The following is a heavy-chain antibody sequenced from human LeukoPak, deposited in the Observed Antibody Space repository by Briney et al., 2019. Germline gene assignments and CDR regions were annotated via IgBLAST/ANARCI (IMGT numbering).Heavy chain of an antibody. CDR3: ARSITIFGVVIYYFDY. J-gene: IGHJ4*02. V-gene: IGHV1-18*01. CDR2: ISAYNGNT. D-gene: IGHD3-3*01. CDR1: GYTFTSYG. Sequence: ASVKVSCKASGYTFTSYGISWVRQAPGQGLEWMGWISAYNGNTNYAQKLQGRVTMTTDTSTSTAYMELRSLRSDDTAVYYCARSITIFGVVIYYFDYWGQETLVTVSS.